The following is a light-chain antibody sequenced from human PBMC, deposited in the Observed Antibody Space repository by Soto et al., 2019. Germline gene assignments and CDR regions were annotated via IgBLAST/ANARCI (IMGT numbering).Light chain of an antibody. J-gene: IGKJ1*01. CDR1: QSVLYISNNKNY. V-gene: IGKV4-1*01. CDR3: NQYYSALQT. CDR2: WAS. Sequence: DIVMTQSPDSLAVSLGARATISCKSSQSVLYISNNKNYLAWYQQKQGQPPRLLIYWASTRESGVRDRFSGSGSGTDFSLTISSLQAEDVAVYYCNQYYSALQTFGQGTKVELK.